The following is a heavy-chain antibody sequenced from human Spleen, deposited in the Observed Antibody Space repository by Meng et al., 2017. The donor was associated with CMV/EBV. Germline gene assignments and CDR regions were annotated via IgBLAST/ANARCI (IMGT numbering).Heavy chain of an antibody. D-gene: IGHD7-27*01. CDR1: GYRFTGFF. CDR2: INPLNGDT. V-gene: IGHV1-2*02. J-gene: IGHJ4*02. CDR3: ARDNNWGPDY. Sequence: ASVKVSCKASGYRFTGFFMHWVRQAPGQGLEWMGWINPLNGDTYYSEKFQDRVTMTRDMSTGTAYMDLSRLTSDDTAVYYCARDNNWGPDYWGQGTLVTVS.